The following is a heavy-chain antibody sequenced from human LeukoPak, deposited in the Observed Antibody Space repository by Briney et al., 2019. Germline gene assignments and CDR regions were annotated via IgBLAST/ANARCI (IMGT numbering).Heavy chain of an antibody. V-gene: IGHV3-15*04. D-gene: IGHD2/OR15-2a*01. CDR3: TTLAFDVHY. Sequence: GGSLRLSCAQSGFTFVNAWMTWVRQAPGEGLEGDGRMESNPAGGRTDYAAPVKGRFTISRDDSRSTLYLQLNNLRAEDTAVYYCTTLAFDVHYWGRGTLITVSS. J-gene: IGHJ4*02. CDR2: MESNPAGGRT. CDR1: GFTFVNAW.